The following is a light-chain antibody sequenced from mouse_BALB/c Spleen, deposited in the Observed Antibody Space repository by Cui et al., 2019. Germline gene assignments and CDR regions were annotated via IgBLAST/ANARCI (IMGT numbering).Light chain of an antibody. J-gene: IGKJ1*01. CDR3: QNVLSPPRT. CDR1: ENIYGV. Sequence: DRQMSKCLASRSATAGETVTITCGASENIYGVLNWYQQKQGKSPQLLIYGTTNLADGMSTRFSGSGTGRQYSLKISSLPPDDVSTYYCQNVLSPPRTFGGGTKLEIK. V-gene: IGKV12-89*01. CDR2: GTT.